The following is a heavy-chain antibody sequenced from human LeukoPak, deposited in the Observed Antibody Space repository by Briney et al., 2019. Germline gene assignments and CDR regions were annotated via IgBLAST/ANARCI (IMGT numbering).Heavy chain of an antibody. Sequence: SETLSLTCSVSGYSISSGYSWGWIRQPPGKGLEWIGSIYQSGSTYYNPSLKSRVTISVDTSKNQFSLKLSSVTAADTAVYYCARDLSLNYYDSSGYYYYWGQGTLVTVSS. CDR2: IYQSGST. V-gene: IGHV4-38-2*02. CDR1: GYSISSGYS. CDR3: ARDLSLNYYDSSGYYYY. D-gene: IGHD3-22*01. J-gene: IGHJ4*02.